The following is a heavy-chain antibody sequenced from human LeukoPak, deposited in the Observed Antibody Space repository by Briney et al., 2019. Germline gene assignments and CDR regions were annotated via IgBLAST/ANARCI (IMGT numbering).Heavy chain of an antibody. J-gene: IGHJ4*02. V-gene: IGHV1-69*05. CDR3: ARVTLGYSPHFDY. CDR1: GGTFSSYA. CDR2: IIPIFGTA. D-gene: IGHD3-22*01. Sequence: GSSVKVSCKASGGTFSSYAISWVRQAPGQGLEWMGRIIPIFGTANYAQKFQGRVTITTDESTSTAYMELSSLRSEDTAVYYCARVTLGYSPHFDYWGQGTLVTVSS.